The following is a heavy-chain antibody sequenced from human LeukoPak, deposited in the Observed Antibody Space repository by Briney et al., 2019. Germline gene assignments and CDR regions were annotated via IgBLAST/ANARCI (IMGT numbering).Heavy chain of an antibody. V-gene: IGHV3-23*01. CDR2: ISTSGGST. CDR3: ARNKEGKSLDY. CDR1: GFTFSSYA. Sequence: PGGSLRLSCAASGFTFSSYAMSWVRQAPGKVLEWVSVISTSGGSTYYADSVKGRFTISRDNSKNTLYLQMNSLRAEDTAVYYCARNKEGKSLDYWGQGTLVTVSS. J-gene: IGHJ4*02.